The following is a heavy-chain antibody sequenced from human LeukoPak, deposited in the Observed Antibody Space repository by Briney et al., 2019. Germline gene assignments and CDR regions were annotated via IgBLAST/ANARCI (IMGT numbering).Heavy chain of an antibody. Sequence: PGRSLRLSCAASGFTFSSSGMHWVRQAPGKGLEWVAVISYDGSNKYYIDSVKGRFTISRDNSKNTLYLQMDSLRAEDTAVYYCARAGYCSGGSCYGSDYWGQGTLVSVSS. CDR1: GFTFSSSG. CDR2: ISYDGSNK. D-gene: IGHD2-15*01. CDR3: ARAGYCSGGSCYGSDY. J-gene: IGHJ4*02. V-gene: IGHV3-30*03.